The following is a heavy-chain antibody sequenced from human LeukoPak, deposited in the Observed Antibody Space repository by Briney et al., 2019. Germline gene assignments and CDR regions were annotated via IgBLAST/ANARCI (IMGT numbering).Heavy chain of an antibody. V-gene: IGHV3-9*03. CDR3: AKDKGSSGWYYAFDI. Sequence: GGSLRLSCAASGFTFDDYAMHWVRQAPGKGLEWVSGISWNSGSIGYADSVKGRFTISRDNAKDSLYLQMNSLRAEDMALYYCAKDKGSSGWYYAFDIWGQGTMVTVSS. D-gene: IGHD6-19*01. CDR2: ISWNSGSI. J-gene: IGHJ3*02. CDR1: GFTFDDYA.